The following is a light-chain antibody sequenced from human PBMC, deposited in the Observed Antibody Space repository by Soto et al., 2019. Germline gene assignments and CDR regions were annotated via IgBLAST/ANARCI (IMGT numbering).Light chain of an antibody. CDR2: EVS. J-gene: IGLJ2*01. CDR1: SSDVGGYNY. V-gene: IGLV2-8*01. CDR3: SSYAGSNNHVL. Sequence: SALTQPPSASGSPGQSVTISCTGTSSDVGGYNYVSWYQQHPGKAPKLMIYEVSKRPSGVPDRFSGSKSGNTASLTVSGLQAEDEADYYCSSYAGSNNHVLFGGGTKLTVL.